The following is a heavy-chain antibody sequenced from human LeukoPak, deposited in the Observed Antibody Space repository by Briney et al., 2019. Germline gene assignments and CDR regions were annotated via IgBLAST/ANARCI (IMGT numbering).Heavy chain of an antibody. V-gene: IGHV4-4*09. J-gene: IGHJ4*02. D-gene: IGHD3-3*01. CDR3: ARPLPNYDFLSGYHGYFDY. CDR2: IYTSGST. CDR1: GGSISSYY. Sequence: PSETLSLTCAVSGGSISSYYWSWIRQPPGKGLEWIGYIYTSGSTIYNPSLKSRGTTSVDTSKNQSSLKLSSVTAADTAVYYCARPLPNYDFLSGYHGYFDYWGQGTLVTVSS.